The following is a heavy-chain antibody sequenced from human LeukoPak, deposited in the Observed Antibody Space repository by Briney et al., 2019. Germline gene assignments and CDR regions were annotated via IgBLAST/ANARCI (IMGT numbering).Heavy chain of an antibody. CDR3: ARTLRWKFDY. Sequence: SETLSLTCAVYGGSFSGYYWSWIRQPPGQGLEWIGEINHSGSTNYNPSLKSRVTISVDTSKNQFSLKLSSVTAADTAVYYCARTLRWKFDYWGQGTLVTVSS. V-gene: IGHV4-34*01. D-gene: IGHD4-23*01. J-gene: IGHJ4*02. CDR2: INHSGST. CDR1: GGSFSGYY.